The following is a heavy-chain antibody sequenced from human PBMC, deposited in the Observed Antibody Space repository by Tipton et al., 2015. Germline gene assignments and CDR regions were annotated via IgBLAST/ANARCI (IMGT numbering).Heavy chain of an antibody. CDR2: ISYDGSNK. V-gene: IGHV3-30*03. Sequence: SLRLSCAASGFTFSSYGMHWVRQAPGKGLEWVAVISYDGSNKYYADSVKGRFTISRDNSKNTLYLQMNSLRAEDTAVYYCARDLLGRYYDFWSGYPRFGHWFDPWGQGTLVTVSS. D-gene: IGHD3-3*01. CDR1: GFTFSSYG. CDR3: ARDLLGRYYDFWSGYPRFGHWFDP. J-gene: IGHJ5*02.